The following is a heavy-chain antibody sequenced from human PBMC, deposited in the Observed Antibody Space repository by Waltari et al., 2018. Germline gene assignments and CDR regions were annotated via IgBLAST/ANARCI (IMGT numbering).Heavy chain of an antibody. CDR2: IYHSGST. CDR3: ARATVTQNTGPRSPPYFQH. J-gene: IGHJ1*01. Sequence: QVQLQESGPGLVTPSGTLSLTCAGSGGSISSMNWRHRVRQPPGQGREWIGEIYHSGSTNYNPSLKSRVTISVDKSKNQFSLKLSSVTAADTAVYYCARATVTQNTGPRSPPYFQHWGQGTLVTVSS. CDR1: GGSISSMNW. V-gene: IGHV4-4*02. D-gene: IGHD4-17*01.